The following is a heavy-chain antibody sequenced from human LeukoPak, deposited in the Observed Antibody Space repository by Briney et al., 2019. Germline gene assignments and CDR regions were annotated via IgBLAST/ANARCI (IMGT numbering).Heavy chain of an antibody. CDR2: IYYSGST. Sequence: SETLSLTCTVSGGSISSYYWSWIRQPPGKGLEWIGYIYYSGSTNYNPSLKSRVTISVDTSKNQFSLKLSSVTAADTAVYYCAKGIAAAGPYDAFDIWGQGTMVTVSS. CDR3: AKGIAAAGPYDAFDI. J-gene: IGHJ3*02. D-gene: IGHD6-13*01. CDR1: GGSISSYY. V-gene: IGHV4-59*12.